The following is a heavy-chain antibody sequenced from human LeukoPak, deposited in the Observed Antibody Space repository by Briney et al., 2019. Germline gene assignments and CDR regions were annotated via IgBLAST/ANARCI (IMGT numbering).Heavy chain of an antibody. CDR3: ARIGEYG. V-gene: IGHV1-8*01. D-gene: IGHD3-10*01. CDR2: INPNSGNT. J-gene: IGHJ4*02. CDR1: GYTFTSYD. Sequence: GASGKVSGNASGYTFTSYDINWVRQATGQGLEWRGWINPNSGNTGYAQKFQGRVTMTRNTSISTAYMELSSLRSEDTAVYYCARIGEYGWGQGTLVAVSS.